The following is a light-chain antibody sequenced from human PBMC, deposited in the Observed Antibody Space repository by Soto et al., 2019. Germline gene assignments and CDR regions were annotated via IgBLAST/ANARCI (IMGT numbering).Light chain of an antibody. V-gene: IGKV1-5*03. CDR2: KAS. Sequence: DIQMTQSPSTLSASVGDSVTITCRASQSISPWLAWYQQKPGKAPTLLIYKASSLEGGVPSRFSGSGSGTDFNITISSLQPDDLATYYCQQYNTYPLTFGGAPKV. CDR3: QQYNTYPLT. J-gene: IGKJ4*01. CDR1: QSISPW.